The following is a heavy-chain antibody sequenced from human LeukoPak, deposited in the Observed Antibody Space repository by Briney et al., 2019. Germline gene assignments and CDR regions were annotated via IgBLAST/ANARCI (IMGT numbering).Heavy chain of an antibody. CDR1: GGSFSGYY. Sequence: SETLSLTCAVYGGSFSGYYWSWIRQPPGKGLEWIGEINHSGSTNYNPSLKSRVTISVDTSKNQFSLKLSSVTAADTAVYYCARDPYGGKNWYFDLWGRGTLVTVSS. V-gene: IGHV4-34*01. CDR3: ARDPYGGKNWYFDL. J-gene: IGHJ2*01. CDR2: INHSGST. D-gene: IGHD4-23*01.